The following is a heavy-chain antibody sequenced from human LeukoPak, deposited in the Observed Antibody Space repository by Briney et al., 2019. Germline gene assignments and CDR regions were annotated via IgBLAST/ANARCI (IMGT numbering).Heavy chain of an antibody. J-gene: IGHJ4*02. CDR1: GGSISSGDYY. D-gene: IGHD3-16*01. CDR2: INHSGST. V-gene: IGHV4-34*01. Sequence: SETLSLTCSVSGGSISSGDYYWSWIRQPPGTGLEWIGEINHSGSTNYNPSLKSRVTISVDTSKNQFSLKLSPVTAADTAVYYCARGFGLNDYWGQGTLVTVSS. CDR3: ARGFGLNDY.